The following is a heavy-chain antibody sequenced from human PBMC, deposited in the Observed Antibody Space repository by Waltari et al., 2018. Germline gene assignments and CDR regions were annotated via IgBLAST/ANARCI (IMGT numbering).Heavy chain of an antibody. D-gene: IGHD3-3*01. V-gene: IGHV4-61*02. CDR1: GGSITSTAYY. CDR3: ARVSDGVVGTFDI. CDR2: VYTSGNT. J-gene: IGHJ3*02. Sequence: QVQLQESGPGLVKPSETLSLTCTVSGGSITSTAYYWSWVRQPAGKGLEWSGRVYTSGNTNYNPSLQSRITISIDTSRNQFSLKLSSLTAADTAVYYCARVSDGVVGTFDIWGQGAMVTVSS.